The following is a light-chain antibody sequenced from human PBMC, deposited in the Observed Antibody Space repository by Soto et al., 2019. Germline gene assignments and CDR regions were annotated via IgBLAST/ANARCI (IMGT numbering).Light chain of an antibody. J-gene: IGKJ5*01. CDR2: GAS. CDR3: QHYAGGSRIT. Sequence: EIVLTQSPGTLSLSPGERATLSCSASQSVSSSYLAWYQQKPGQAPRLLISGASSRATGIPDRFSGSGFGTDFTLTISRLEPEDFALYYCQHYAGGSRITFGQGTRLEIK. CDR1: QSVSSSY. V-gene: IGKV3-20*01.